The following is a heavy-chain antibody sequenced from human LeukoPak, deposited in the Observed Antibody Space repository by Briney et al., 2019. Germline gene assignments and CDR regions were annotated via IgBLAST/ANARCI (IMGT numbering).Heavy chain of an antibody. CDR1: GGSISSSNW. J-gene: IGHJ4*02. CDR2: IYHSGST. CDR3: ARSLYSSGWTPYFDY. D-gene: IGHD6-19*01. V-gene: IGHV4-4*02. Sequence: SETLSLTCAVSGGSISSSNWWRWVRQPPGKGLEWIGEIYHSGSTNYNPSLKSRVTISVDKSKNQFSLKLSSVTAADTAVYYCARSLYSSGWTPYFDYWGQGTLVTVSS.